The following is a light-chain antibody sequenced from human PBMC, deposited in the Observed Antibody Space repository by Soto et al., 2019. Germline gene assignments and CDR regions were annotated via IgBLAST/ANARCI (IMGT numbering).Light chain of an antibody. J-gene: IGKJ2*01. CDR2: GAS. CDR1: QSVSSS. V-gene: IGKV3-11*01. Sequence: EIVLTQSPATLSLSPGERATLSCRTSQSVSSSLAWYQQRPGQAPRLLIYGASNRATGIPARFSGSGSGTVFTFTISSLEPEDVAVYYCQQRSNWPPTFGQGTKLEIK. CDR3: QQRSNWPPT.